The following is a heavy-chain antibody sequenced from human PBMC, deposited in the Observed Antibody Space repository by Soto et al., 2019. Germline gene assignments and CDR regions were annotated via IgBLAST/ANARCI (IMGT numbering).Heavy chain of an antibody. CDR1: GYTFTGYY. J-gene: IGHJ6*02. V-gene: IGHV1-2*04. CDR3: AIISGCISTSCQPKRPYYYYYYGMDV. D-gene: IGHD2-2*01. CDR2: INPNSGGT. Sequence: GASVKVSCKASGYTFTGYYMHWVRQAPGQGLEWMGWINPNSGGTNYAQKFQGWVTMTRDTSISTAYMELSRLRSDDTAVYYCAIISGCISTSCQPKRPYYYYYYGMDVWGQGTTVTVSS.